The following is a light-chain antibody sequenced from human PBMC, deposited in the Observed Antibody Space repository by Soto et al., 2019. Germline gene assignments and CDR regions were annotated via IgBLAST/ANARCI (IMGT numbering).Light chain of an antibody. CDR2: GAS. J-gene: IGKJ1*01. CDR3: QQYNSWPRT. Sequence: EIVMTQSPATLSGSPGERATLSCRASQSVNSHLAWYHQKPGQAPRLLIYGASTRATGIPARFSGSGSGTEFTLTLSSLQPEDFAVYFCQQYNSWPRTFGQGTKVEVK. CDR1: QSVNSH. V-gene: IGKV3-15*01.